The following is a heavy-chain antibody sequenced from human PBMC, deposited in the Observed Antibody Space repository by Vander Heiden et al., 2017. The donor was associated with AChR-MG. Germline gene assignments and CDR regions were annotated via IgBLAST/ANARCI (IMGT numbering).Heavy chain of an antibody. CDR1: GYSFPNYW. D-gene: IGHD6-6*01. J-gene: IGHJ4*02. V-gene: IGHV5-51*01. CDR3: ARQDGSSSSKWMDL. CDR2: IYPGDSDT. Sequence: EVQLVQSGAEVKKPGESLKISCKGSGYSFPNYWIGWVRQMPGKGLEWMGIIYPGDSDTRYSPSLQGQVTMSADKSISTAYLQWSSLQASDTDMYYCARQDGSSSSKWMDLWGQGTLVTVSS.